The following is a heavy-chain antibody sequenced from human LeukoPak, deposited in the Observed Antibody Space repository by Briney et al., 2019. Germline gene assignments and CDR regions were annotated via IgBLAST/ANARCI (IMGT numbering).Heavy chain of an antibody. CDR2: IDPGGGST. CDR1: GYTFTSYY. J-gene: IGHJ5*02. Sequence: ASVKVSCKASGYTFTSYYMHWVRQAPGQGLEWMGVIDPGGGSTSFAQKFQGRVTMTRDTSTSTAYMELRSLRSDDTAEYYCARDLDYYDSSGSGWFDPWGQGTLLTVSS. V-gene: IGHV1-46*01. CDR3: ARDLDYYDSSGSGWFDP. D-gene: IGHD3-22*01.